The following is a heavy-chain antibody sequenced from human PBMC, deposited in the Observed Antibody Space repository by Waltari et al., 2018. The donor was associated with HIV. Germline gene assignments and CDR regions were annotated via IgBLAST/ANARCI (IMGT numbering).Heavy chain of an antibody. V-gene: IGHV4-61*02. CDR3: ARGGRDGFNNWFDP. CDR2: IYSSGST. Sequence: QVQLQESGPGLVKPSQTLSLTCTVSGGSIRSGTYYWNWIRQPAGKGLEWIGRIYSSGSTNYNPSLKSRITISVDTSKNQFSLKLSSVTAADTAVYYCARGGRDGFNNWFDPWGQGTLVTVSS. D-gene: IGHD2-15*01. J-gene: IGHJ5*02. CDR1: GGSIRSGTYY.